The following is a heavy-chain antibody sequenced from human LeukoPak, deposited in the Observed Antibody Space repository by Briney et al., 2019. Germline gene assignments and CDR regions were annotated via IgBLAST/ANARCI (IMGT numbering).Heavy chain of an antibody. CDR1: GGSISSGSYY. Sequence: PSETLSLTCTVSGGSISSGSYYWSWIRQPAGKGLEWIGRIHTSGSTNYNPSLKSRVTISVDTSENQFSLKLNSVTAADTAVYYCASARSSFNWFDPWGQGTLVTVSS. V-gene: IGHV4-61*02. CDR3: ASARSSFNWFDP. CDR2: IHTSGST. D-gene: IGHD6-6*01. J-gene: IGHJ5*02.